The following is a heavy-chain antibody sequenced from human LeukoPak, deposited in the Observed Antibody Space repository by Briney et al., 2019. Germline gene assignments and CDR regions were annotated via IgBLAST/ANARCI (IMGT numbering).Heavy chain of an antibody. D-gene: IGHD6-13*01. CDR3: ARDSLWGIAAAGMDV. Sequence: GESLKISRKGSGYSFTSYWLGWVRQMPGKGLEGMGIIYPGDSDTRYSPSFQGQVTISADKPISPAYLQWSSLKASDTAMYYCARDSLWGIAAAGMDVWGQGTTVTVSS. V-gene: IGHV5-51*04. CDR2: IYPGDSDT. CDR1: GYSFTSYW. J-gene: IGHJ6*02.